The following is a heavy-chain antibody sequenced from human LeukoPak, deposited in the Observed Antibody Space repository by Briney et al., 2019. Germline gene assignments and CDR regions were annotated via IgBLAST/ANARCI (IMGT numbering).Heavy chain of an antibody. J-gene: IGHJ5*02. CDR2: IYHSGST. CDR1: GYSISSGYY. D-gene: IGHD3-16*02. Sequence: PSETLSLTCAVSGYSISSGYYWGWIRQPPGKGLEWIGSIYHSGSTYYNPSLKSRVTISVDTSKNQFSLKRSSVTAADTAVYFCARITSYDYVWGSYRQDWFDPWGQGTLVTVSS. V-gene: IGHV4-38-2*01. CDR3: ARITSYDYVWGSYRQDWFDP.